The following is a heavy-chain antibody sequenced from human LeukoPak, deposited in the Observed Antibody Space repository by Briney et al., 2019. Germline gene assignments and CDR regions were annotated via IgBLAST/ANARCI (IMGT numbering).Heavy chain of an antibody. CDR2: ISAYNGNT. J-gene: IGHJ3*02. CDR3: ATQTPDYDFWSGSAFDI. V-gene: IGHV1-18*01. Sequence: ASVKVSCKASGYTFTSYGISWVRQAPGQGLEWMGWISAYNGNTNYAQKLQGRVTMTTDTSTSTAYMELRSLRSEDTAVYYCATQTPDYDFWSGSAFDIWGQGTMVTVSS. D-gene: IGHD3-3*01. CDR1: GYTFTSYG.